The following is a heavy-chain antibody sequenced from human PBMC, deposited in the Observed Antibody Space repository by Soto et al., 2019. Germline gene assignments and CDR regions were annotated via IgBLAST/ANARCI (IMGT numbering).Heavy chain of an antibody. CDR3: ARDGAGAYGLGWFDP. Sequence: QVQLQESGPGLVKPSQTLSLTCTVSGDSISRGGYYWNWIRQHPRKGLEWIGYIYHSGSTNYNPSLKGRVTISVDTSKNQLSLELSNVTAADTAVYYWARDGAGAYGLGWFDPWGQGILVTVSS. CDR2: IYHSGST. V-gene: IGHV4-31*03. D-gene: IGHD2-21*01. J-gene: IGHJ5*02. CDR1: GDSISRGGYY.